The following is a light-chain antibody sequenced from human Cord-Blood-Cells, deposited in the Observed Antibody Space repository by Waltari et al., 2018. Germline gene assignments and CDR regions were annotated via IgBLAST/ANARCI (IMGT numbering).Light chain of an antibody. J-gene: IGLJ3*02. CDR2: GNR. V-gene: IGLV1-40*01. CDR3: QSYDSSLSGSRV. Sequence: QSVLTQPPSVSGAPGQRVTISCTGSSSNIGAGYDVHWYQQLPGTAPKLLTYGNRIRPSGVPDRFSGSKSGTSASLAITGLQAEDEADYYCQSYDSSLSGSRVFGGGTKLTVL. CDR1: SSNIGAGYD.